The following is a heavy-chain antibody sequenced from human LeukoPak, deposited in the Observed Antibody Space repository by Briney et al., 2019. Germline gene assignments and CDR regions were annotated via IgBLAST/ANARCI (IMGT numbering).Heavy chain of an antibody. V-gene: IGHV4-59*01. Sequence: PSETLSLTCTVSGGSISSYYWSWIRQPPGKGLEWIGYIYYSGSTNYNPSLKSRVTISVDTSKNQFSLKLSSVTAADTAVYYCARLTYYDSSGTTPHHAFDIWGQGTMVTVSS. J-gene: IGHJ3*02. D-gene: IGHD3-22*01. CDR1: GGSISSYY. CDR2: IYYSGST. CDR3: ARLTYYDSSGTTPHHAFDI.